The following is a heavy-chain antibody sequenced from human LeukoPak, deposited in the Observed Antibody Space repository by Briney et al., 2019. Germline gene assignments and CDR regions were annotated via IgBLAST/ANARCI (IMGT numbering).Heavy chain of an antibody. CDR2: MNPNSGNT. CDR3: ARDGTTGTTLDY. D-gene: IGHD1-1*01. Sequence: ASVKVSCKASGYTFTSYDINWVRQATGQGFEWMGWMNPNSGNTGYAQKFQGRVTITRNTSISTAYMELSSLRPEDTAVYYCARDGTTGTTLDYWGQGTLVTVSS. CDR1: GYTFTSYD. J-gene: IGHJ4*02. V-gene: IGHV1-8*03.